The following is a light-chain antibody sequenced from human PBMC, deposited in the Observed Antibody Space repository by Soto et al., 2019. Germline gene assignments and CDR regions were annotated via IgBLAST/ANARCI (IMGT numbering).Light chain of an antibody. CDR2: EVS. Sequence: PDLTQCYSVSESTGRPVTMTCTGTSTDFVSYNRVSWYQQPPGTAPKLMIYEVSKRPSGVPDRFSGSKSGNTASLTISGLQAADEADYYCSLYTSENAYVFGTGTKVTVL. CDR1: STDFVSYNR. J-gene: IGLJ1*01. CDR3: SLYTSENAYV. V-gene: IGLV2-18*01.